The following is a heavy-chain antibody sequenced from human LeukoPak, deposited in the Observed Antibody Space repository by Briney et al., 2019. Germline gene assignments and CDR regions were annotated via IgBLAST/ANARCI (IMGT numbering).Heavy chain of an antibody. D-gene: IGHD3-10*01. CDR2: ISSSSSTI. CDR3: AREGGGSGTYFGFYDYYYMDV. Sequence: GGSLRLSCAASGFTFSSYSMNWVRQAPGKGLEWVSYISSSSSTIYYADSVKGRFTISRDNAKNSLYLQMNSLRAEDTAVFYCAREGGGSGTYFGFYDYYYMDVWGKGTTVTISS. CDR1: GFTFSSYS. J-gene: IGHJ6*03. V-gene: IGHV3-48*01.